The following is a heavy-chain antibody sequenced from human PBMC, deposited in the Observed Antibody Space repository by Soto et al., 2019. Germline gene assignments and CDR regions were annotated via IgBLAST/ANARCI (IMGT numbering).Heavy chain of an antibody. CDR1: EFTFSSYG. J-gene: IGHJ4*02. CDR2: ISYDGSNK. CDR3: AKAQYSSSWYGCVFDY. D-gene: IGHD6-13*01. V-gene: IGHV3-30*18. Sequence: QVQLVESGGGVVQPGRSLRLSCAASEFTFSSYGMHWVRQAPGKGLEWVAVISYDGSNKYYADSVKGLFTISRDNSKNTLYLQMNSLRAEDTAVYYCAKAQYSSSWYGCVFDYWGQGTLVTVSS.